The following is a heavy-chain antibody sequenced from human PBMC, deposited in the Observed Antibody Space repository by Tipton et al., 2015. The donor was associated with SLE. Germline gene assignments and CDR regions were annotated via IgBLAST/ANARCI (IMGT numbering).Heavy chain of an antibody. CDR1: GFTFSDYY. CDR3: AKDRAVAGSFDY. D-gene: IGHD6-19*01. V-gene: IGHV3-53*05. J-gene: IGHJ4*02. CDR2: IYSGGST. Sequence: SLRLSCAASGFTFSDYYMSWIRQAPGKGLEWVSVIYSGGSTYYADSVKGRFTISRDNSKNTLYLQTNSLRAEDTAVYYCAKDRAVAGSFDYWGQGTLVTVSS.